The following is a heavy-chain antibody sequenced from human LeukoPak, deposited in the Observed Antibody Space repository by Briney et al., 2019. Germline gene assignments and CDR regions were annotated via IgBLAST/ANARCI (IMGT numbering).Heavy chain of an antibody. CDR1: GFTFSSYG. V-gene: IGHV3-33*01. CDR2: IWYDGSNK. Sequence: GRSLRLSCAASGFTFSSYGMHWVRQAPGKGLEWVAVIWYDGSNKYYADSVKGRFTISRDNSKNTLYLQMNSLRAEDTAVYYCASPGVGGATTHDDAFDIWGQGTMVTVSS. J-gene: IGHJ3*02. CDR3: ASPGVGGATTHDDAFDI. D-gene: IGHD1-26*01.